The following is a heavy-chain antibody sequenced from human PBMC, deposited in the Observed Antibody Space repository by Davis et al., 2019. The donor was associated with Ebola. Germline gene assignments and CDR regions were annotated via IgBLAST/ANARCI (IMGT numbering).Heavy chain of an antibody. CDR1: GFTFSSYA. CDR3: AKSLGMIVVATGAFDI. CDR2: ISGSGGST. D-gene: IGHD3-22*01. J-gene: IGHJ3*02. V-gene: IGHV3-23*01. Sequence: GESLKISCAASGFTFSSYAMSWVRQAPGKGLEWVSAISGSGGSTYYADSVKGRFTISRDNSKNTLYLQMNSLRVEDTAVYYCAKSLGMIVVATGAFDIWGQGTMVTVSS.